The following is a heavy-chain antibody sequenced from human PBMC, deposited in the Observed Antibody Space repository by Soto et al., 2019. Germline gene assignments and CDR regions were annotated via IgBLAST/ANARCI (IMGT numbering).Heavy chain of an antibody. CDR3: ARGVKYGAYSRWFDP. V-gene: IGHV1-8*01. CDR2: MNPNSGNT. D-gene: IGHD4-17*01. J-gene: IGHJ5*02. CDR1: RYTFTSCD. Sequence: QVQLVQYGAEVKKPGASVKVSCKASRYTFTSCDISWVRQASGQGFEYLGWMNPNSGNTGYVQKFQGRVTMTRDTSISTAYMELSSLRSEVTAVYFCARGVKYGAYSRWFDPWGQGTLVTVSS.